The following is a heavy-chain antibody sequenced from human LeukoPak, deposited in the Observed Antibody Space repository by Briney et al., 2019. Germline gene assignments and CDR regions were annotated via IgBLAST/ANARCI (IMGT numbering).Heavy chain of an antibody. CDR1: GGTFSSYA. Sequence: SVKVSCKASGGTFSSYAISWVRQAPGQGLEWMGGIIPIFGTANYAQKFQGRVTITTDESTSTAYMELSSLRSEDTAVYYCARGSRYSSSSKPPSYYYYMDVWGKGTTVTVSS. CDR3: ARGSRYSSSSKPPSYYYYMDV. J-gene: IGHJ6*03. D-gene: IGHD6-6*01. CDR2: IIPIFGTA. V-gene: IGHV1-69*05.